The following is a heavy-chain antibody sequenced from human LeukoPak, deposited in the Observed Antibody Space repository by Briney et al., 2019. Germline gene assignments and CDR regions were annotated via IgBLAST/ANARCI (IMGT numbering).Heavy chain of an antibody. Sequence: ASVKVSCKASGYTFTSYGINWVRQAPGQGLEWMGWISAYNGNTNYAQKLQGRVTMTTDTSTSTAYMELRSLRSDDTAVYYCTVVVVAAKAFDIWGQGTMVTVSS. D-gene: IGHD2-15*01. V-gene: IGHV1-18*01. CDR1: GYTFTSYG. CDR2: ISAYNGNT. J-gene: IGHJ3*02. CDR3: TVVVVAAKAFDI.